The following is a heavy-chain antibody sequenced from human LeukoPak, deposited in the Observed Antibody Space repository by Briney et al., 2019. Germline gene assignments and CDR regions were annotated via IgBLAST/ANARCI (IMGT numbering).Heavy chain of an antibody. V-gene: IGHV4-4*02. J-gene: IGHJ5*02. Sequence: SETLSLTCAVSGGSISSSNWWSWVRQPPGKGLEWIREIYHSGSTNYNPSLKGRVTISVDKSKNQFSLKLSSVTAADTAVYYCAREVDYYGSGRENWFDPWGQGTLVTVSS. CDR1: GGSISSSNW. CDR3: AREVDYYGSGRENWFDP. D-gene: IGHD3-10*01. CDR2: IYHSGST.